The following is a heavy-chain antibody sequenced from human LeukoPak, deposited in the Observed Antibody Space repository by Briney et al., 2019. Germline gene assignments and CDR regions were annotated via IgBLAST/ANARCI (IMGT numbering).Heavy chain of an antibody. Sequence: PGGSLRLSCAASGFTFSSYWMSWVRQAPGKGLEWVANIKQDGSEKYYVDSVKGRFTISRDNAKNSLYLQMNSLRAEDTAVYYCARKAGARGDAFDIWGQGTMVTVSS. J-gene: IGHJ3*02. D-gene: IGHD1-26*01. CDR1: GFTFSSYW. V-gene: IGHV3-7*01. CDR2: IKQDGSEK. CDR3: ARKAGARGDAFDI.